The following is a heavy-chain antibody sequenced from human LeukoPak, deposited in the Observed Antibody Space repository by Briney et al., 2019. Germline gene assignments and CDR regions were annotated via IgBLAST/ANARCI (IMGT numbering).Heavy chain of an antibody. V-gene: IGHV3-48*01. CDR1: GVTFSSYS. D-gene: IGHD1-7*01. J-gene: IGHJ4*02. CDR2: ISSSSSTI. Sequence: GGSLRLSCAASGVTFSSYSMNWVRQAPGKRLEWVSYISSSSSTIYYADSVKGRFTISRDNAKNSLYLQMNSLRAEDTAVYYCARDQPPEIYNWNYGASGDYWGQGTLVTVSS. CDR3: ARDQPPEIYNWNYGASGDY.